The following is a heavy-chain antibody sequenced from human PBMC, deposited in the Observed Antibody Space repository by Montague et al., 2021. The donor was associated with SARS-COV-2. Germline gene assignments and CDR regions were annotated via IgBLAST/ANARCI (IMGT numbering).Heavy chain of an antibody. CDR1: GDSVSSNSVS. CDR3: TRAVWGVRDY. Sequence: CAISGDSVSSNSVSWNWIRQSPSRGLEWLGRTYYRSKWSNEYALSVKSRITITPDTPKNQLSLQLTSVTPEDTAVYYCTRAVWGVRDYWGQGSLVTVSS. J-gene: IGHJ4*02. V-gene: IGHV6-1*01. D-gene: IGHD3-10*01. CDR2: TYYRSKWSN.